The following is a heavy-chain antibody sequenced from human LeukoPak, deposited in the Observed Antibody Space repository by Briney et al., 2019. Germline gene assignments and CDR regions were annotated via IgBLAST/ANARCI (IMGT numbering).Heavy chain of an antibody. CDR1: GFTFSSYG. CDR2: IWYDGSNK. J-gene: IGHJ4*02. Sequence: GGSLRLSCAASGFTFSSYGMHWVRQAPGKGLEWVAAIWYDGSNKNYADSVKGRFTISRDNSKNTLYLQMNSLRAEDTAVYYCAREGYSSGWFRNWGQGTLVTVSS. D-gene: IGHD6-19*01. V-gene: IGHV3-33*01. CDR3: AREGYSSGWFRN.